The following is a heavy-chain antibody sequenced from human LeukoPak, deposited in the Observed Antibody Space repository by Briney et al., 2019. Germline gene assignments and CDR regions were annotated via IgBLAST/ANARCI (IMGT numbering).Heavy chain of an antibody. Sequence: GGSLRLSCEASGFTFSDFYMSWIRQAPGQGLEWLSYTSTTGYTIYYADSVKGRFTISRDNTQNSLFLQMDSLRVEDTAVYYCARDYASEYMDVWGKGTTVTVSS. J-gene: IGHJ6*03. CDR3: ARDYASEYMDV. CDR2: TSTTGYTI. V-gene: IGHV3-11*04. D-gene: IGHD3-16*01. CDR1: GFTFSDFY.